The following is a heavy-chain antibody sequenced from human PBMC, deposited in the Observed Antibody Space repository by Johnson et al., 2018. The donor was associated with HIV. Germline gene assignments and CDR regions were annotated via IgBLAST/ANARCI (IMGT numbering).Heavy chain of an antibody. CDR2: IRNKANSYTT. CDR3: AKDLFTEREDDAFDI. J-gene: IGHJ3*02. V-gene: IGHV3-72*01. Sequence: VQLVESGGGLVLPGGSLRLSCAVSGFTFTDHYMDWVRQAPGKGLEWVGRIRNKANSYTTEYAASVKGRFTILRDDSKNSLYLQMNSLKTEDTAVYYCAKDLFTEREDDAFDIWGQGTMVTVSS. D-gene: IGHD1-26*01. CDR1: GFTFTDHY.